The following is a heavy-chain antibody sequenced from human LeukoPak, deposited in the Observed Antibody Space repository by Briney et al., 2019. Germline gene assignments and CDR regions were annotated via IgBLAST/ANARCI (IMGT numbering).Heavy chain of an antibody. CDR2: IYYSGST. D-gene: IGHD6-6*01. Sequence: SQTLSLTCTVSGVSISSGDYYWIWIRQPPGKGPEWIGYIYYSGSTYYNPFLKSRVTISGDTSKNQFSLKVNSVTAADTAVYYCARGSWSSSIDYWGQGTLVTVSS. CDR1: GVSISSGDYY. CDR3: ARGSWSSSIDY. V-gene: IGHV4-30-4*01. J-gene: IGHJ4*02.